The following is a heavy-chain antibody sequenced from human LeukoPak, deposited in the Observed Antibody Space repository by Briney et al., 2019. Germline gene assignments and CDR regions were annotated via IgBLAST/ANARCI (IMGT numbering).Heavy chain of an antibody. CDR3: VRNQWVEQYWYFDL. CDR2: INGADTTT. J-gene: IGHJ2*01. D-gene: IGHD1/OR15-1a*01. Sequence: ETLSLTCTVSGGSISSYYWSWVRQAPGKGLEWVSGINGADTTTLYADSVKGRFTISRDNSKNALSLQMNSLRAEDTAVYYCVRNQWVEQYWYFDLWGRGTLVTVSS. CDR1: GGSISSYY. V-gene: IGHV3-53*01.